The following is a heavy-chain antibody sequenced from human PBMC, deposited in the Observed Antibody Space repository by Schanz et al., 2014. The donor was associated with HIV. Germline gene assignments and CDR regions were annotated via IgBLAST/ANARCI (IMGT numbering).Heavy chain of an antibody. V-gene: IGHV3-30*18. CDR3: AKDGNWYDSRYRGKGNYYYYYGMDV. CDR2: MSYDGINK. Sequence: QVQLGQSGGGVVQPGRSLRLSCAASGFSFNNYGMHWVRQAPGKGLEWVAVMSYDGINKHYADSVKGRFTISRDNSKNTLYLQIKSLRPEDTAVYYCAKDGNWYDSRYRGKGNYYYYYGMDVWGQGTTVTVSS. J-gene: IGHJ6*02. CDR1: GFSFNNYG. D-gene: IGHD3-22*01.